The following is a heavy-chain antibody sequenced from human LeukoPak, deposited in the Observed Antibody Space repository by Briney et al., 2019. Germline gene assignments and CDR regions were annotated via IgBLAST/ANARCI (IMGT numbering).Heavy chain of an antibody. Sequence: EXXSLISGDGGSTFYADSVRGRFTISRDNTRKSLSLQMSSLRSEDTALYYCARESETXGXYDYWGQGXLXXVSS. V-gene: IGHV3-43*02. CDR3: ARESETXGXYDY. J-gene: IGHJ4*02. CDR2: ISGDGGST. D-gene: IGHD6-19*01.